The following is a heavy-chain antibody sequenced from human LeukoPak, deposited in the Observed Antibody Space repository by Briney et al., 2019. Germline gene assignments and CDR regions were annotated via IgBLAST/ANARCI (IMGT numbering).Heavy chain of an antibody. J-gene: IGHJ6*03. V-gene: IGHV3-13*01. CDR2: IGTAGEI. D-gene: IGHD2-2*01. CDR1: GFTFRSYD. CDR3: ARGVVPAAKFSYYYYYMDV. Sequence: GGSLRLSCAASGFTFRSYDMHWVRQATGKGLEWVSGIGTAGEIYYPGSVKGRFTISRENAKNSLYLQMNSLRSEDTAVYYCARGVVPAAKFSYYYYYMDVWGKGTTVTVSS.